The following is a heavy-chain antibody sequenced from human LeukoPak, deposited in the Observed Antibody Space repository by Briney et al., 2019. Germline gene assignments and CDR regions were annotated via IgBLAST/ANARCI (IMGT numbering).Heavy chain of an antibody. J-gene: IGHJ4*02. CDR3: ARTFVSGDGYKVGYFDY. CDR2: IYPSGNI. V-gene: IGHV3-53*01. CDR1: GFSFSNSY. D-gene: IGHD5-24*01. Sequence: PGGSLRLSCAASGFSFSNSYMGWVRQAPGKGLEWVSLIYPSGNIYYADSVKGRFTISRDNSKNTLFLQMNSLNAENTAIYYCARTFVSGDGYKVGYFDYWGQGTLVTVSS.